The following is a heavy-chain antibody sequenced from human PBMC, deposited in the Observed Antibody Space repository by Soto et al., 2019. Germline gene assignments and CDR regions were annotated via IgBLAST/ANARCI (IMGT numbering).Heavy chain of an antibody. V-gene: IGHV3-15*01. CDR3: TTVDKTTIFGVVIMPDY. Sequence: GGSLRLSSAASGFTFSNAWMSWVRQAPGKGLEWVGRIKSKTDGGTTDYAAPVKGRFTISRDDSKNTLYLQMNSLKTEDTAVYYCTTVDKTTIFGVVIMPDYWGQGTLVTVSS. J-gene: IGHJ4*02. CDR1: GFTFSNAW. D-gene: IGHD3-3*01. CDR2: IKSKTDGGTT.